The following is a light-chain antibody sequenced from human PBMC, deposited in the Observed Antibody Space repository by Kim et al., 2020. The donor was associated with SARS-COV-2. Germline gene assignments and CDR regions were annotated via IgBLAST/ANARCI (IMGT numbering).Light chain of an antibody. CDR2: YDS. J-gene: IGLJ2*01. CDR1: SIGTKS. CDR3: QVWDSSSDHRVV. V-gene: IGLV3-21*04. Sequence: PGKTARITCGGNSIGTKSVHWYQQKAGQAPILVISYDSDRPSGIPERFSGSNSGNTATLTINRVETEDEADYYCQVWDSSSDHRVVFGGGTQLTVL.